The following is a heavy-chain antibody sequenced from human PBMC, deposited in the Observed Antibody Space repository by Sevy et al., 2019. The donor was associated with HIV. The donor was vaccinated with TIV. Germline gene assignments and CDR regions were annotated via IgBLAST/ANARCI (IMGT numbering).Heavy chain of an antibody. Sequence: ASVKVSCKASGYTFTDYYMHCVRQAPGQGLEWMGTINPSGGSTNYAQKFQGRVTVTRETSTGTVYMELSSLRSEDTAVFYCVRGHYYESSGYYYALRAFDIWGQGTMVTVSS. V-gene: IGHV1-46*03. D-gene: IGHD3-22*01. J-gene: IGHJ3*02. CDR3: VRGHYYESSGYYYALRAFDI. CDR1: GYTFTDYY. CDR2: INPSGGST.